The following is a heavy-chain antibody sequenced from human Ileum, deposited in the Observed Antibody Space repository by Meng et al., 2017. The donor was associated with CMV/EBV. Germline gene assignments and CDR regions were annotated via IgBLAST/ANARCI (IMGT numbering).Heavy chain of an antibody. J-gene: IGHJ4*02. D-gene: IGHD6-19*01. Sequence: GGSLRLSCVATGFTFSNNAMQWVRQAPGKGLEWVAYIRSDGSNKNYADSVKGRFTISRDKSKNTLYLQMNSLRAEDTAVYYCAKDGKRGWDFEYWGQGTRVTVSS. CDR1: GFTFSNNA. CDR3: AKDGKRGWDFEY. V-gene: IGHV3-30*02. CDR2: IRSDGSNK.